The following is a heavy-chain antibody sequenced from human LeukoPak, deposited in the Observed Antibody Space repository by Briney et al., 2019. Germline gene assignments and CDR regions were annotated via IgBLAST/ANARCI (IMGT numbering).Heavy chain of an antibody. CDR1: VFTVSINY. D-gene: IGHD3-22*01. CDR3: ARDRKIVVAYYYYYYMDV. Sequence: GGSLSLSCAPSVFTVSINYMSCVREAPGEGVEWVLVFYSGSSTYYADSVKCRFTISRNNSNNTLYLQMNSLRTEDTAVYYCARDRKIVVAYYYYYYMDVWGKGTTVTISS. CDR2: FYSGSST. V-gene: IGHV3-53*01. J-gene: IGHJ6*03.